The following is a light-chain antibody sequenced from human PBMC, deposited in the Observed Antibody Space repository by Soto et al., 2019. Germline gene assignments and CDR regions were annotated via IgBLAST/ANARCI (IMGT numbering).Light chain of an antibody. Sequence: EIVLTQSPGTLSLSPGERATLSCRASPSISSSFLAWYRQRPGQAPRLLIFGASSRATGVPDRFSGSWFGTDFTLTISRLEPEDFAVYYCQQYSRSLWTFGQGTKVDIK. CDR1: PSISSSF. J-gene: IGKJ1*01. CDR3: QQYSRSLWT. CDR2: GAS. V-gene: IGKV3-20*01.